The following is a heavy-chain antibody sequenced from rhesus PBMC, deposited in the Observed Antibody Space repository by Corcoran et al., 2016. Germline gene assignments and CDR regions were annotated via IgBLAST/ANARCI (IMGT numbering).Heavy chain of an antibody. J-gene: IGHJ4*01. D-gene: IGHD1-14*01. CDR2: VNTGGDRT. V-gene: IGHV3-8*01. CDR1: GITCRNYY. CDR3: AKDKGIDGTDVFDS. Sequence: EVELVESGGGLVQPGGSLRLSCTGPGITCRNYYIPRVRQAPGKGLEWVSGVNTGGDRTWYRDSVKGRFTISKENAKNTLYLQMDSLRAEDTAVYYCAKDKGIDGTDVFDSWGQGVLVTVSS.